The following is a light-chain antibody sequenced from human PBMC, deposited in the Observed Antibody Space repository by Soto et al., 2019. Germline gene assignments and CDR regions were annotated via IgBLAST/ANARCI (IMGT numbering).Light chain of an antibody. Sequence: DIQMTQSPSTLSASVGDRVTITCRASQSISNWLAWYQQKPGKAPKLLIFGVSTLESGVPSRFSGSGSGTEFTLTLSILQPDDFATYYCQQYNTYPWTFGQGTKVEIK. CDR1: QSISNW. CDR3: QQYNTYPWT. CDR2: GVS. V-gene: IGKV1-5*01. J-gene: IGKJ1*01.